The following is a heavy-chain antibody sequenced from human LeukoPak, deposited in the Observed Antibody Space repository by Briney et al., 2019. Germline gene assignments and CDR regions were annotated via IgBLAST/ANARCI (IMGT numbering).Heavy chain of an antibody. D-gene: IGHD3-10*01. CDR2: IIPIFGTA. CDR1: GGTFSSYA. V-gene: IGHV1-69*13. CDR3: ARDGWHYYGSGSYYFDY. J-gene: IGHJ4*02. Sequence: SVKVSCKASGGTFSSYAISWVRQAPGQGLEWMGGIIPIFGTANYAQKFQGRVTITADESTSTAYMELRSLRSDDTAVYYCARDGWHYYGSGSYYFDYWGQGTLVTVSS.